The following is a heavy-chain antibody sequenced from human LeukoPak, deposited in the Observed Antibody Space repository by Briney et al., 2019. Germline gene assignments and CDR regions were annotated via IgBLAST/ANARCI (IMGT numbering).Heavy chain of an antibody. CDR2: ISSSGHMI. CDR1: GFIFRNYE. V-gene: IGHV3-48*03. D-gene: IGHD5-24*01. CDR3: ATIGTHVRQTEY. Sequence: GGSLRLSCAASGFIFRNYETYWVRQAPGRGLEWLSYISSSGHMIYYADSVKGRFTVSRDNAKNSLYLQMNPLRNDDTALYYSATIGTHVRQTEYSGQGTLVIVSS. J-gene: IGHJ4*02.